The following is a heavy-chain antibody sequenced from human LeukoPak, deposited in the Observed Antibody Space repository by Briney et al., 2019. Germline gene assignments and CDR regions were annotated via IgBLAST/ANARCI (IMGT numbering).Heavy chain of an antibody. V-gene: IGHV1-2*02. Sequence: ASLKVSCKASGYTFTDYYIHWVRQAPGQGLEWMGWINPNSGGTNYAQKFYVRVTMTRDTSITTAYMELSRLRSDDTAVYYCARDGSAYDFWSGYYNTIRDYYYYYMDVWGKGTTVTVSS. CDR1: GYTFTDYY. CDR2: INPNSGGT. D-gene: IGHD3-3*01. CDR3: ARDGSAYDFWSGYYNTIRDYYYYYMDV. J-gene: IGHJ6*03.